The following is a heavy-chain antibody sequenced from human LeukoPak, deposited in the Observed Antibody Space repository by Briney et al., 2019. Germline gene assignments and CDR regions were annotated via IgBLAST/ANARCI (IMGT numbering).Heavy chain of an antibody. J-gene: IGHJ4*02. V-gene: IGHV1-2*02. D-gene: IGHD5-12*01. CDR3: ARDRLVASHPLFDY. Sequence: ASVKVSCKASGYSFTGYYIHWVRQAPGQGLEWMGWINPNSGGTNYAQKFQGRVTMTRDTSISTAYMELRSLRSDDTAVYYCARDRLVASHPLFDYWGQGTLVTVSS. CDR2: INPNSGGT. CDR1: GYSFTGYY.